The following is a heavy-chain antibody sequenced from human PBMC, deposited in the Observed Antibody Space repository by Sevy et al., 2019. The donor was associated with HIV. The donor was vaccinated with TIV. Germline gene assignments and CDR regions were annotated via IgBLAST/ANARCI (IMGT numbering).Heavy chain of an antibody. V-gene: IGHV3-7*01. D-gene: IGHD4-4*01. CDR1: GFTFRNYW. CDR3: AINSDYGMDA. CDR2: INQNGTEI. Sequence: GGYLRLSCVVSGFTFRNYWMSWVRQAPGKGLEWVANINQNGTEIYSVDSVKGRFTLSRDNTKNSVYLQMNSLRAEDTAFYYCAINSDYGMDAWGQGTTVTVSS. J-gene: IGHJ6*02.